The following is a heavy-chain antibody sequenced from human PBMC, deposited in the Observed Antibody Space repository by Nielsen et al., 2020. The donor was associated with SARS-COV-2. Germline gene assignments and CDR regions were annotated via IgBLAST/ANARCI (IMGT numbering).Heavy chain of an antibody. CDR2: IYPRDSDT. CDR1: GYTFSNFW. Sequence: GEFLKISCKASGYTFSNFWIGWVRQMPGRGLEWMGIIYPRDSDTRYSPSFQGQVTISADKSISTAYLQWSSLKASDTAIYYCAREGQDASGTERRGMDVWGQGTTVTVSS. CDR3: AREGQDASGTERRGMDV. V-gene: IGHV5-51*01. J-gene: IGHJ6*02. D-gene: IGHD3-10*01.